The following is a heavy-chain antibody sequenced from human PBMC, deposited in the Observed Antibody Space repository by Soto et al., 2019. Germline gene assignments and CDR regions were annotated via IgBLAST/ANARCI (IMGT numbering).Heavy chain of an antibody. J-gene: IGHJ4*02. CDR2: INHSGST. D-gene: IGHD3-10*01. CDR3: ARGPRGYYYGSGSRGYYFDY. Sequence: SETLSLTCAVYGGSFSGYYWSWIRQPPGKGLEWTGEINHSGSTNYNPSLKSRVTISVDTSKNQFSLKLSSVTAADTAVYYCARGPRGYYYGSGSRGYYFDYWGQGTLVTVSS. V-gene: IGHV4-34*01. CDR1: GGSFSGYY.